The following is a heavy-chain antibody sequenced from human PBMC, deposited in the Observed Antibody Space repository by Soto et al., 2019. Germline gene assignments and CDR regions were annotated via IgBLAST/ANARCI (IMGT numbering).Heavy chain of an antibody. CDR1: GYTFTAYS. V-gene: IGHV1-2*02. D-gene: IGHD6-19*01. J-gene: IGHJ4*02. Sequence: ALVKVSCKASGYTFTAYSMHWVRQAPGQGLEWVGWFNPNSGDTIYAQKFQGRVNLTRDTSIGTAYMELYSLTSDDTAVYYCAREASAVISLDYWGQGTLVTVSS. CDR3: AREASAVISLDY. CDR2: FNPNSGDT.